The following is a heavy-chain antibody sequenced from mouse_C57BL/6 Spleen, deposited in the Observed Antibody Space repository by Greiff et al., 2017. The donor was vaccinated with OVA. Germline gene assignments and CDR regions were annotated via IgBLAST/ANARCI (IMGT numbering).Heavy chain of an antibody. D-gene: IGHD2-1*01. CDR2: ISYDGSN. Sequence: ESGPGLVKPSQSLSLTCSVTGYSITSGYYWTWIRQFPGNKLEWMGYISYDGSNNYNPSLKNRISITRDTSKNQFFLKLNSVTTEDTATYYCARVEGIYYGSSMDYWGQGTSVTVSS. J-gene: IGHJ4*01. CDR1: GYSITSGYY. CDR3: ARVEGIYYGSSMDY. V-gene: IGHV3-6*01.